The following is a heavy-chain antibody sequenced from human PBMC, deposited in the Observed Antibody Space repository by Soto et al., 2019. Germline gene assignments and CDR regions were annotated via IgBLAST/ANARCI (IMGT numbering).Heavy chain of an antibody. CDR2: IYYSGDT. V-gene: IGHV4-59*08. CDR3: ARHTGYYYYMDV. J-gene: IGHJ6*03. CDR1: GGSISSYY. D-gene: IGHD2-8*02. Sequence: SETLSLNCTVSGGSISSYYWSWIRQPPGKGLEWIGYIYYSGDTNYNPSLKSRVTISVDTSKNQFSLKLSSVTAADTAVYYCARHTGYYYYMDVWGKEATVTVSS.